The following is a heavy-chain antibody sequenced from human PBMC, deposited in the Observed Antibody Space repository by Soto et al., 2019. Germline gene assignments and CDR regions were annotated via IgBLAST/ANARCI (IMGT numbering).Heavy chain of an antibody. CDR1: GFTFGSHA. CDR2: ISGGGGSA. D-gene: IGHD3-3*01. V-gene: IGHV3-23*01. Sequence: EVQLLESGGGLVQPGGSLRLSCAASGFTFGSHAMIWVRQAPGKGLEWVSAISGGGGSAYYADSVKGRFTISRDNSINTLYLQMNSLRADDTALYYCAKEPYSDFWSAYYYFDYWGQGTLVTVSS. J-gene: IGHJ4*02. CDR3: AKEPYSDFWSAYYYFDY.